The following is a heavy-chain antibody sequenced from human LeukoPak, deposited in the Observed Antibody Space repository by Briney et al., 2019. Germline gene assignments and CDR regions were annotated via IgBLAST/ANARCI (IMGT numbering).Heavy chain of an antibody. CDR2: ISGNGRTT. D-gene: IGHD5-12*01. J-gene: IGHJ4*02. CDR3: AKAERFSGTKTPDY. CDR1: GFTFTSYA. V-gene: IGHV3-23*01. Sequence: GGSLRLSCAASGFTFTSYAMSWVRQAPGKGLEWVSAISGNGRTTYYADFVKGRFTISRDNSKNTLYLQMNSLRAEDTAVYYCAKAERFSGTKTPDYWGQGSLVIVSS.